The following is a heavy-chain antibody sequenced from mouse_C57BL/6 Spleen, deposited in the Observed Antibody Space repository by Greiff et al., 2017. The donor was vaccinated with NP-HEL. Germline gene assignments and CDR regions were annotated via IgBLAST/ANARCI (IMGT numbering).Heavy chain of an antibody. Sequence: VQLKESGAELVRPGASVKLSCTASGFNIKDDYMHWVKQRPEQGLEWIGWIDPENGDTEYASKFQGKATITADTSSNTAYLQLSSLTSEDTAVYYCTTGYYGNYEYYFDYWGQGTTLTVSS. V-gene: IGHV14-4*01. CDR1: GFNIKDDY. CDR2: IDPENGDT. J-gene: IGHJ2*01. CDR3: TTGYYGNYEYYFDY. D-gene: IGHD2-1*01.